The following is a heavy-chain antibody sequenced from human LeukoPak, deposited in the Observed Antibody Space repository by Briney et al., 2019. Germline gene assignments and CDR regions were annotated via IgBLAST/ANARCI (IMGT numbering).Heavy chain of an antibody. CDR3: AREEVEAFDI. V-gene: IGHV3-30*03. Sequence: PGGSLRLSCAASGFTFSSYGVHWVRQAPGKGLEWVAVISYDGSYKYYADSVKGRFTISRDNSKNTLYLQMNSLRAEDTAVYYCAREEVEAFDIWGQGAMVTVSS. CDR2: ISYDGSYK. J-gene: IGHJ3*02. CDR1: GFTFSSYG.